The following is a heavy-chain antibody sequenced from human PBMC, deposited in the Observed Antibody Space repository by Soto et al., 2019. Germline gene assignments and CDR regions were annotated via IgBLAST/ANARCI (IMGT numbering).Heavy chain of an antibody. Sequence: GASLKVSCKASGYTFTSYDINWVRQATGQGLGWMGWMNPNSGNTGYAQKFQGRVTMTRNTSISTAYMELSSLRSEDTAVYYCARVSSPLWFGDYYYYMDVWGKGTTVTVSS. J-gene: IGHJ6*03. CDR1: GYTFTSYD. CDR3: ARVSSPLWFGDYYYYMDV. D-gene: IGHD3-10*01. CDR2: MNPNSGNT. V-gene: IGHV1-8*01.